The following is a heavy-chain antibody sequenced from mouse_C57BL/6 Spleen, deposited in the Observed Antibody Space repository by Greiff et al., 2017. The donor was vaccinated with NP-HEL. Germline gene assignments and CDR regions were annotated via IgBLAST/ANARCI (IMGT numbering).Heavy chain of an antibody. J-gene: IGHJ1*03. CDR1: GYAFSSSW. D-gene: IGHD1-1*01. CDR2: IYPGDGDT. Sequence: VQLQESGPELVKPGASVKISCKASGYAFSSSWMNWVKQRPGKGLEWIGRIYPGDGDTNYNGKFKGKATLTADTSSSTAYMQLSSLTSEDSAVYFCARDTTWYFDVWGTGTTVTVSS. V-gene: IGHV1-82*01. CDR3: ARDTTWYFDV.